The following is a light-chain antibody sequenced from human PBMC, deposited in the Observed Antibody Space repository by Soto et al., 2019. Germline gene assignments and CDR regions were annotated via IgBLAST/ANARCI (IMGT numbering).Light chain of an antibody. CDR3: QQYDSWPPYT. CDR2: GAS. J-gene: IGKJ2*01. CDR1: QSVSKN. V-gene: IGKV3-15*01. Sequence: EIVMTQSPATLSVSPGETATLSCRASQSVSKNFAWYQQRPGQAPRLLIYGASTRTTGIPARFSGSGSGTEFTLTISSLQSEDFAVYYCQQYDSWPPYTFGQGTELEIK.